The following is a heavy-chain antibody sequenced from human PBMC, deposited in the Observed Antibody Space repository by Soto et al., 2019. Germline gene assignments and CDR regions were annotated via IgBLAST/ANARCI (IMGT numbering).Heavy chain of an antibody. CDR1: GGIFSSNA. D-gene: IGHD5-18*01. J-gene: IGHJ4*02. Sequence: QVQLVQSGAEVKKPGSSVKVSCQASGGIFSSNAISWVRQAPGQGLEWMGGILPIFDTIHYAQKFQGRVTITADESTSTAYVEVSRLKSEGTALYYRATGGRGYSSAPRFYFEYWGQGTLVTVSS. CDR2: ILPIFDTI. CDR3: ATGGRGYSSAPRFYFEY. V-gene: IGHV1-69*01.